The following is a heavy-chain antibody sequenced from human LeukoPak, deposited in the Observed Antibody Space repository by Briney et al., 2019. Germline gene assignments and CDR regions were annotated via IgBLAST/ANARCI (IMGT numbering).Heavy chain of an antibody. V-gene: IGHV1-69*13. Sequence: SVKVSCKTSGDTLRSYVVSWGRQAPGQGVGWMGGIIRIFDTANYAQKLQGRVTITADESTSTAYMELSSLRSEDTAVYYCARITDTGREKGFDPWGQGTLVTVSS. D-gene: IGHD5-18*01. CDR3: ARITDTGREKGFDP. CDR2: IIRIFDTA. J-gene: IGHJ5*02. CDR1: GDTLRSYV.